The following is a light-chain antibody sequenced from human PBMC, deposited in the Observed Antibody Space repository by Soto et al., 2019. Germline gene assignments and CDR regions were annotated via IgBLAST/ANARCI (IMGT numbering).Light chain of an antibody. CDR2: DAS. CDR3: QQYDSSWT. CDR1: QIVSTNW. Sequence: EIVLTQSPGTLSLSPGERATLSCRASQIVSTNWLAWYQQKPGQAPILLIYDASRRATGIPGRFSGSGSGTDFTLTISRLEPEALAVYYCQQYDSSWTFGQGTKVEIK. J-gene: IGKJ1*01. V-gene: IGKV3-20*01.